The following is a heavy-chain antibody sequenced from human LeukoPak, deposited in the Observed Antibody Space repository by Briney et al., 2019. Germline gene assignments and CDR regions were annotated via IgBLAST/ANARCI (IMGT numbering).Heavy chain of an antibody. CDR1: GFTFSSYA. Sequence: GGSLRLSCAPSGFTFSSYAMHWVRQAPGKGLEWVAVISYDGSNKYYADSVKGRFTISRDNSKNTLYLQMNSLRVEDTAVYYCARDLREYSGSWLYYYYYGMDVWGQGTTVTVSS. D-gene: IGHD6-13*01. V-gene: IGHV3-30-3*01. CDR2: ISYDGSNK. CDR3: ARDLREYSGSWLYYYYYGMDV. J-gene: IGHJ6*02.